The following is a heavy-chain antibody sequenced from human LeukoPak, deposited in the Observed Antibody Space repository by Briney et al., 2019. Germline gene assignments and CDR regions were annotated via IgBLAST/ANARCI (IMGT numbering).Heavy chain of an antibody. CDR2: IYTSGST. CDR3: ARYYYGSGSHDGMDV. D-gene: IGHD3-10*01. CDR1: GGSISSGSYY. V-gene: IGHV4-61*02. J-gene: IGHJ6*02. Sequence: SQTPSLTCTVSGGSISSGSYYWSWIRQPAGKGLEWIGRIYTSGSTNYNPSLKSRVTLSVDASKNQLSLRLSSVTAADTAVYYCARYYYGSGSHDGMDVWGQGTTVTVSS.